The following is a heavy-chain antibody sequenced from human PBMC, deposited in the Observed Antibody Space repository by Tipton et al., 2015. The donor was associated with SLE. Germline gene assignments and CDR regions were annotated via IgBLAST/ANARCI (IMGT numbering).Heavy chain of an antibody. J-gene: IGHJ4*02. Sequence: SGVTFSNYGMHWVRQVPGKGLEWVAVIWYDGSNKYYADSVKGRFTISRDNSKNMLYLQMNSLRAEDTAVYYCARERGPGWGFDYWGQGTLVTVSS. CDR1: GVTFSNYG. CDR3: ARERGPGWGFDY. CDR2: IWYDGSNK. D-gene: IGHD3-16*01. V-gene: IGHV3-33*01.